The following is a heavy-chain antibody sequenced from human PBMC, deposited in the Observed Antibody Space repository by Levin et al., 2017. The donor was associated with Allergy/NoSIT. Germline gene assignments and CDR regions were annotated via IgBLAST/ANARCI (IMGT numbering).Heavy chain of an antibody. CDR3: ARGGPKYYFDY. D-gene: IGHD3-10*01. CDR2: IYHSGST. CDR1: GGSISSGGYS. Sequence: SQTLSLTCAVSGGSISSGGYSWSWIRQPPGKGLEWIGYIYHSGSTYYNPSLKSRVTISVDRSKNQFSLKLSSVTAADTAVYYCARGGPKYYFDYWGQGTLVTVSS. V-gene: IGHV4-30-2*01. J-gene: IGHJ4*02.